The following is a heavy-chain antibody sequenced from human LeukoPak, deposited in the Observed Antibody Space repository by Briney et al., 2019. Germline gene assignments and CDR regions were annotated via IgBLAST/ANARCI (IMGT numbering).Heavy chain of an antibody. V-gene: IGHV4-34*01. D-gene: IGHD1-26*01. J-gene: IGHJ4*02. CDR3: ARESESGSYSSALVDY. CDR1: GGSFSGYY. Sequence: PSETLSLTCAVYGGSFSGYYWSWIRQAPGKGLEWIGEINHSGSTNYNPSLKSRVTISVDTSKNQFSLKLSSVTAADTAVYYCARESESGSYSSALVDYWGQGTLVTVSS. CDR2: INHSGST.